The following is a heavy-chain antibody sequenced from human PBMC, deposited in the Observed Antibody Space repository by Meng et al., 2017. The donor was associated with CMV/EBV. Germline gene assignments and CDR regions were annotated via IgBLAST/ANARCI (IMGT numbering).Heavy chain of an antibody. Sequence: SLRLSCAASGFTFDEFAIHWVRQPPGKGLEWVSSISWKSGSIGYADSVKGRFTMSRENAKNSLYLQMNSLRPEDTALYFCAQEPLGSAGYRGALDIWGQGTMVTVSS. J-gene: IGHJ3*02. D-gene: IGHD6-25*01. CDR3: AQEPLGSAGYRGALDI. V-gene: IGHV3-9*01. CDR1: GFTFDEFA. CDR2: ISWKSGSI.